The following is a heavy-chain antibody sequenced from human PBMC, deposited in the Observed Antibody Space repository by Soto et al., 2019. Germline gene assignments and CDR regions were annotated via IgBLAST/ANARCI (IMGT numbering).Heavy chain of an antibody. Sequence: GGSLRLSCAASGFTFSSYEMNWVRQAPGKGLEWVSYISSSGSTINYADSVKGRFTISRDNAKNSLYLQMNSLRAEDTAVYYCARDHISGSQYFDFWRQGTLVTVSS. V-gene: IGHV3-48*03. CDR3: ARDHISGSQYFDF. D-gene: IGHD1-26*01. CDR1: GFTFSSYE. J-gene: IGHJ4*02. CDR2: ISSSGSTI.